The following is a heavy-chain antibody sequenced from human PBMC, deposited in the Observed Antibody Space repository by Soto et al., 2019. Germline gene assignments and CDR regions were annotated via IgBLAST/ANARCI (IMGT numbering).Heavy chain of an antibody. CDR3: VHGGTPAAMPRWGFDY. CDR1: SFTFSSYA. D-gene: IGHD2-2*01. J-gene: IGHJ4*02. Sequence: EVQLLESGGGLVQPGGSLRLSCAASSFTFSSYAMSWVRQAPGTGLEWVSAISSNGGNIYYADSVRGRFTISRDNSKNTLYLQMNSLIAEDTAVYYCVHGGTPAAMPRWGFDYWGQGTLVTVSS. V-gene: IGHV3-23*01. CDR2: ISSNGGNI.